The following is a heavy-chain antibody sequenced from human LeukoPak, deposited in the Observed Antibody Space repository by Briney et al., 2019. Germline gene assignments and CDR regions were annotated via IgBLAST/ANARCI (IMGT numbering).Heavy chain of an antibody. V-gene: IGHV3-23*01. CDR1: GFTFSSYA. CDR2: ISGSGGST. CDR3: AKTYRDDNRIDY. D-gene: IGHD1-1*01. J-gene: IGHJ4*02. Sequence: PGASLRLSCAASGFTFSSYAMSWVRQAPGKGLEWVSAISGSGGSTYYADSVKGRFTISRDNSKNTLYLQMNSLRAEDTAVCYCAKTYRDDNRIDYWGQGTLVTVSS.